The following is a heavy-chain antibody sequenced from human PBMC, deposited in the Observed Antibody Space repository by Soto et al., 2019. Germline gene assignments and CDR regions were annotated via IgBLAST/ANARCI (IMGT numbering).Heavy chain of an antibody. CDR2: VYHNGGA. V-gene: IGHV4-39*01. CDR1: GVSIHNSHSF. D-gene: IGHD3-3*01. CDR3: GRCVEGATPNTDPYF. J-gene: IGHJ4*02. Sequence: SETLSLTCTVSGVSIHNSHSFWAWIRQPPGKGLQFIASVYHNGGAHYNSSLKSRVTISVDTANNQVSLRMRSLTAADTAFYCCGRCVEGATPNTDPYFWRQGILGTVSS.